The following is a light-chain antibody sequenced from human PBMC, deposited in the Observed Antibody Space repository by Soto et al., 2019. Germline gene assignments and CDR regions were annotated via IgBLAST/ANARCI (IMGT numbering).Light chain of an antibody. CDR2: KAS. CDR1: QTIRSW. V-gene: IGKV1-5*03. J-gene: IGKJ5*01. CDR3: QQYNNYPLT. Sequence: ESPMAQSPCDLSVPLVYRITLTCRASQTIRSWLAWYQQKPGKAPKLLIYKASTLKSGVPSRFSGSGSGTEFTLTISSLQPDDFATYFCQQYNNYPLTFGQGTRLEIK.